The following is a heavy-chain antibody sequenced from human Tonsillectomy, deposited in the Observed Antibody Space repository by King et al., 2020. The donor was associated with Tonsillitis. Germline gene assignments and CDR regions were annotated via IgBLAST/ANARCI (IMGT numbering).Heavy chain of an antibody. J-gene: IGHJ4*02. CDR2: ISYDGSNK. CDR1: GFTFSSYG. Sequence: VQLVESGGGVVQPGRSLRLSCAAPGFTFSSYGMHWVRQAPGKGLEWVAVISYDGSNKYYADSVKGRFTISRDNSKNTLYLQMNSLRAEDTAVYYCAKDRGYYYDSSGEDYWGQGTLVTVSS. CDR3: AKDRGYYYDSSGEDY. V-gene: IGHV3-30*18. D-gene: IGHD3-22*01.